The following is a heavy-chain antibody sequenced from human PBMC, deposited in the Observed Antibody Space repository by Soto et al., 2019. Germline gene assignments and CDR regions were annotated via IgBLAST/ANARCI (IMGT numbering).Heavy chain of an antibody. CDR2: IFFTGAT. V-gene: IGHV4-61*01. CDR1: GDSVTFGHHY. J-gene: IGHJ4*02. CDR3: ATIYSTPITTVGVY. Sequence: SETLSLTCIVSGDSVTFGHHYWSWIRQPPGKGLEWIGHIFFTGATNYSPSLKSRVTMSVDSSKSQFSLNLTSVTAADTAVYYCATIYSTPITTVGVYWGQGKMVTVS. D-gene: IGHD1-20*01.